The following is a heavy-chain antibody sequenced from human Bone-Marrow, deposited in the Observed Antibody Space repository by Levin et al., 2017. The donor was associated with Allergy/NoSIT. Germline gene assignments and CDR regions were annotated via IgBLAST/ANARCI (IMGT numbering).Heavy chain of an antibody. CDR2: IYYSGST. CDR1: GGSISSSSYY. D-gene: IGHD2-21*02. Sequence: RSQTLSLTCTVSGGSISSSSYYWGWIRQPPGKGLEWIGSIYYSGSTYYNPSLKSRVTISVDTSKNQFSLKLSSVTAADTAVYYCARRASGGDSGGAFDIWGQGTMVTVSS. J-gene: IGHJ3*02. V-gene: IGHV4-39*01. CDR3: ARRASGGDSGGAFDI.